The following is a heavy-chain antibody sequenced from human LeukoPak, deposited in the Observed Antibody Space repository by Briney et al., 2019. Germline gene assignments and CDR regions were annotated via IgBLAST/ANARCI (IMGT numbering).Heavy chain of an antibody. J-gene: IGHJ4*02. V-gene: IGHV1-24*01. CDR3: ATDFSYGDYVGY. D-gene: IGHD4-17*01. CDR2: FDPEDGET. Sequence: GASVKVSCKVSGYTLTELSMHWVRQAPGKGLEWMGGFDPEDGETIYAQKFQGRVTMTEDTSTDTAYTELSSLRSEDTAVYYCATDFSYGDYVGYWGQGTLVTVSS. CDR1: GYTLTELS.